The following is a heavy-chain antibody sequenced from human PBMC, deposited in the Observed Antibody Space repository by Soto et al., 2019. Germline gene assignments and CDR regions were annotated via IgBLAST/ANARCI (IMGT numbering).Heavy chain of an antibody. CDR3: AKDLYGGEEVVGIYYYYGMDV. J-gene: IGHJ6*02. Sequence: GGSLRLSCAASGFTFSSYAMSWVRQAPGKGLEWVSAISGSGGSTYYADSVKGRFTISRDNSKNTLYLQMNSLRAEDTAVYYCAKDLYGGEEVVGIYYYYGMDVWGQGTTVTVSS. CDR1: GFTFSSYA. D-gene: IGHD2-15*01. CDR2: ISGSGGST. V-gene: IGHV3-23*01.